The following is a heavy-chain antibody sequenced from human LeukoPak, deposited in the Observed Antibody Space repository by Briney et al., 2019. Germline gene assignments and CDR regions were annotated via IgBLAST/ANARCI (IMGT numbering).Heavy chain of an antibody. CDR3: ARTPGYSSGWYGLSYGMDV. J-gene: IGHJ6*02. CDR2: INPNSGGT. Sequence: ASVKVSCTASGYTFTGYYMHWVRQAPGQGLEWMGWINPNSGGTNYAQKFQGRVTMTRDTSISTAYMELSRLRSDDTAVYYCARTPGYSSGWYGLSYGMDVWGQGTTVTVSS. V-gene: IGHV1-2*02. CDR1: GYTFTGYY. D-gene: IGHD6-19*01.